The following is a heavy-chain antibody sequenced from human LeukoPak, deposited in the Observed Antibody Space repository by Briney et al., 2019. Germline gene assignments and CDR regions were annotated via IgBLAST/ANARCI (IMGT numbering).Heavy chain of an antibody. J-gene: IGHJ5*02. CDR2: IYYSGSA. D-gene: IGHD6-13*01. V-gene: IGHV4-30-4*01. CDR1: GGSISSGAYY. Sequence: SETLSLTCTVSGGSISSGAYYWSWIRQPPGKGLEWIGYIYYSGSAYYNPSLKSRVTISVDTSKNQFSLKLSSVTAADTAVYYCARVDLYSSTWRASNWFDPWGQGTLVTVSS. CDR3: ARVDLYSSTWRASNWFDP.